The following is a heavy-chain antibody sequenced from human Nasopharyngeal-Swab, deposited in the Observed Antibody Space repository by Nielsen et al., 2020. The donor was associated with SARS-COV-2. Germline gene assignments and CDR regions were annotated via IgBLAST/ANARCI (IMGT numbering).Heavy chain of an antibody. CDR1: AFTFSNFA. CDR3: AVHSGYDLYYYYYMDV. V-gene: IGHV3-23*01. D-gene: IGHD5-12*01. J-gene: IGHJ6*03. CDR2: IDGTGDSS. Sequence: GASLKISCAASAFTFSNFAMSWVRQAPGKALEWVSVIDGTGDSSYYADSVKGRFTISRDNSKNTLYLQMNSLRAEDTAVYYCAVHSGYDLYYYYYMDVWGKGTTVTVSS.